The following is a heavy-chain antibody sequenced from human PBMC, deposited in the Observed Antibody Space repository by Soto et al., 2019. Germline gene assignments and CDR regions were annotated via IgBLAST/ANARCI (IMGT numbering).Heavy chain of an antibody. V-gene: IGHV4-31*03. CDR3: ARDCPPFDVVPAAICY. CDR2: IYYSGST. CDR1: GGSISSGGYY. Sequence: PSETLSLTCTVSGGSISSGGYYWSWIRQHPGKGLEWIGYIYYSGSTYYNPSLKSRVTISVDTSKNQFSLKLSSVTAADTAVYYCARDCPPFDVVPAAICYWGQGTLVTVSS. D-gene: IGHD2-2*01. J-gene: IGHJ4*02.